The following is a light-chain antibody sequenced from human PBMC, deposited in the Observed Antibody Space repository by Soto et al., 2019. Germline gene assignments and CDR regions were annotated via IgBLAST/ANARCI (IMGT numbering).Light chain of an antibody. CDR2: SNN. V-gene: IGLV1-44*01. J-gene: IGLJ3*02. Sequence: QSVLTQPPSASGTPGQRVTISCSGSSSNIGRNTVNWYQQLPGTAPKLLIYSNNQQPSGVPDRFSGSTSGTSASLAISGLQSEDEADYYCAAWDDSLNGGVFGGGTKVTVL. CDR3: AAWDDSLNGGV. CDR1: SSNIGRNT.